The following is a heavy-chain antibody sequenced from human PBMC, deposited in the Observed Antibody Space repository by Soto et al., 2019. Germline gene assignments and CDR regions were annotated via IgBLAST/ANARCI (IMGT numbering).Heavy chain of an antibody. CDR3: ARAGSSSPEYFDF. CDR1: GGSISSDDYY. D-gene: IGHD2-15*01. CDR2: IYYTGRT. V-gene: IGHV4-30-4*01. J-gene: IGHJ4*02. Sequence: SETLSLTCSVSGGSISSDDYYWTWIRQPPGEGLEWIGYIYYTGRTSSTPSLESRVTISIDTSKNQFSLKLSSVSAADTAVYYCARAGSSSPEYFDFWGPGTLVTVSS.